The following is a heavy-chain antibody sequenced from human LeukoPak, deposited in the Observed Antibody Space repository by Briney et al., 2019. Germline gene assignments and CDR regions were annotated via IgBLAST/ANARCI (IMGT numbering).Heavy chain of an antibody. CDR1: GFTFSSYA. J-gene: IGHJ4*02. V-gene: IGHV3-23*01. CDR3: AKTTQVPYYDILTGYYGSCFDY. CDR2: ISGSGGST. D-gene: IGHD3-9*01. Sequence: GGSLRLSCAASGFTFSSYAMSWVRQAPGKGLEWVSAISGSGGSTYYADSVKGRFTISRDNSKNTLYLQMNSLRAEDTAVYYCAKTTQVPYYDILTGYYGSCFDYWGQGTLVTVSS.